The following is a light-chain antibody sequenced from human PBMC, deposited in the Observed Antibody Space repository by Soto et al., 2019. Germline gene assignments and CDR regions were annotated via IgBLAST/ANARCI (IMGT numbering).Light chain of an antibody. CDR2: EVS. Sequence: QSALTQPASVSGSPGQSITISCTGTSSDVGSYNLVSWYQQHPGKAPKLMIYEVSKRPSGVSNRFSGSKSGNTASLTISGLHAEDEADYYCCSDAGSSTLVFGGGTKVTVL. CDR3: CSDAGSSTLV. V-gene: IGLV2-23*02. J-gene: IGLJ3*02. CDR1: SSDVGSYNL.